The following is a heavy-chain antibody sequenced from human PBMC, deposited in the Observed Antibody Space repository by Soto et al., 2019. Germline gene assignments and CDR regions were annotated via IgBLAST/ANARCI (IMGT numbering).Heavy chain of an antibody. J-gene: IGHJ5*02. D-gene: IGHD3-9*01. CDR3: TRRYNLTDNYFDP. V-gene: IGHV4-39*01. Sequence: QLQLQEAGPGLVTPSQALSLTCTVSGASISVHSYYWTWIRQPPGKGLEWIGSSYYSGTTYFNPSLKSRATISVDTSKNQFSLRLTSATAADTAIYYCTRRYNLTDNYFDPWGPGALVTVSS. CDR1: GASISVHSYY. CDR2: SYYSGTT.